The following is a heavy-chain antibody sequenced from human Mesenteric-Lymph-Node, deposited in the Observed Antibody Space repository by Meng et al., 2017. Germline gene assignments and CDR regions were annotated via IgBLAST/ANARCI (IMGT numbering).Heavy chain of an antibody. D-gene: IGHD3-10*01. CDR1: AFTFSRYW. CDR2: VKQDGSHR. CDR3: ASSGSYGSKNYLES. Sequence: GESLKISCTASAFTFSRYWMSWVRQAPGKGLEWLINVKQDGSHRYYVDSVKGRFTISRDNAKASVYLQMSSLRAEDTAVYYCASSGSYGSKNYLESWGQRTLVTVSS. J-gene: IGHJ4*02. V-gene: IGHV3-7*01.